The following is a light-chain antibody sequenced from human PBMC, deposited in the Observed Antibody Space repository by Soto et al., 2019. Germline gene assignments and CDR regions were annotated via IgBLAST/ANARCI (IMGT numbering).Light chain of an antibody. J-gene: IGKJ4*01. V-gene: IGKV3-15*01. CDR3: QQYNHWPPLLT. Sequence: EIEMTHSPATLSVSPGERATLSCRASQSVNTNLAWYQQKPGQAPRLLIYGASTRAPGIPARFSGRGSGTEFTLTVSSLQSEYFAIYYCQQYNHWPPLLTFGGGTKGEVK. CDR2: GAS. CDR1: QSVNTN.